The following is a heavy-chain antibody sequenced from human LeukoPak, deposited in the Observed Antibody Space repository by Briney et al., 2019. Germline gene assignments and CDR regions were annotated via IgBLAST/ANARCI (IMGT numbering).Heavy chain of an antibody. CDR3: ARDSTQGAFDI. CDR1: GFTFSSYG. Sequence: PGRSLRLSCAASGFTFSSYGMHWVRQAPGKGLECVAVIWYDGSNKYYADSVKGRFTISRDNSKNTLYLQMNSLRAEDTAVYYCARDSTQGAFDIWGQGTMVTVSS. J-gene: IGHJ3*02. V-gene: IGHV3-33*01. CDR2: IWYDGSNK.